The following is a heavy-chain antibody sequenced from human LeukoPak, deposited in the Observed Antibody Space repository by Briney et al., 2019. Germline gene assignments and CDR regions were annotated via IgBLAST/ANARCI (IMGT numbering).Heavy chain of an antibody. CDR2: IKQDGSEK. Sequence: GGSLRLSCAVSGFSVSGYWMTWVRQAPGKGLEWVANIKQDGSEKNYVDSVKGRFPISRDNAENSLFLQMNSLRVEDTAVYYCAREWQGGIAAAGTRIEGDYWGQGTLVAVSS. CDR1: GFSVSGYW. J-gene: IGHJ4*02. V-gene: IGHV3-7*01. D-gene: IGHD6-13*01. CDR3: AREWQGGIAAAGTRIEGDY.